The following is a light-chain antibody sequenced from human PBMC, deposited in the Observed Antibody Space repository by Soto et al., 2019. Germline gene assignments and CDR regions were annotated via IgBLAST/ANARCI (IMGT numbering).Light chain of an antibody. CDR1: QDLDKW. CDR2: KSS. CDR3: QQYSSSWT. V-gene: IGKV1-5*03. Sequence: ILMSQSPSSLSASVGDRVTITCRASQDLDKWFAWYQQKPGKAPNLLIYKSSTLREGVPSRFSGVGSGTEYLITISDLQHDDFGTYYCQQYSSSWTFGQGTMVEIK. J-gene: IGKJ1*01.